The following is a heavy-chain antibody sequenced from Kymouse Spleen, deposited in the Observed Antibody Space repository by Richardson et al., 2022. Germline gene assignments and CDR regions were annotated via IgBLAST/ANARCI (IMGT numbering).Heavy chain of an antibody. J-gene: IGHJ6*02. D-gene: IGHD6-13*01. CDR1: GGSFSGYY. CDR3: ATGAAAYYYGMDV. Sequence: QVQLQQWGAGLLKPSETLSLTCAVYGGSFSGYYWSWIRQPPGKGLEWIGEINHSGSTNYNPSLKSRVTISVDTSKNQFSLKLSSVTAADTAVYYCATGAAAYYYGMDVWGQGTTVTVSS. V-gene: IGHV4-34*01. CDR2: INHSGST.